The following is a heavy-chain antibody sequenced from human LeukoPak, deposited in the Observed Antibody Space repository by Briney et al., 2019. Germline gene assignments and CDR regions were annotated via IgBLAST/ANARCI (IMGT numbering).Heavy chain of an antibody. CDR3: ARVKYDILTGYSPYYMDV. CDR1: GFTFSSYS. Sequence: GSLRLSCAASGFTFSSYSMNWVRQAPGKGLEWVSYISSSSSTIHYADSVKGRFTISRDNAKNSLYLQMNSLRAEDTAVYYCARVKYDILTGYSPYYMDVWGKGTTVTVSS. V-gene: IGHV3-48*04. J-gene: IGHJ6*03. CDR2: ISSSSSTI. D-gene: IGHD3-9*01.